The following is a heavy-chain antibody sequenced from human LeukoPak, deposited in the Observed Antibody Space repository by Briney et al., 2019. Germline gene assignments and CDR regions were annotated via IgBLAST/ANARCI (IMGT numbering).Heavy chain of an antibody. CDR2: IYYSGST. D-gene: IGHD5-18*01. Sequence: PSGTLSLTCTVSGGSISSGDYYWSWIRQPPGKGLEWIGYIYYSGSTYYNPSLKSRVTISVDTSKNQFSLKLSSVTAADTAVYYCARDPNSYGFFRAFDIWGQGTMVTVSS. CDR1: GGSISSGDYY. J-gene: IGHJ3*02. V-gene: IGHV4-30-4*01. CDR3: ARDPNSYGFFRAFDI.